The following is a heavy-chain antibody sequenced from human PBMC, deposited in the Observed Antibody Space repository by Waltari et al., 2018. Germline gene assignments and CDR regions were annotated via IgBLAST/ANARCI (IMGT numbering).Heavy chain of an antibody. D-gene: IGHD3-10*01. CDR1: GYSISSGYY. V-gene: IGHV4-38-2*02. CDR2: LSHSGST. CDR3: AREGSRFGSGSYNFDT. J-gene: IGHJ4*02. Sequence: QVQLQESGPGLVTPSETLSLTCGVSGYSISSGYYWAWIRQPPGKGLEWIGSLSHSGSTYYKPSLKSRITISMDTSKNQFSLLLTSVTAADTAVYYCAREGSRFGSGSYNFDTWGQGTLLTVSS.